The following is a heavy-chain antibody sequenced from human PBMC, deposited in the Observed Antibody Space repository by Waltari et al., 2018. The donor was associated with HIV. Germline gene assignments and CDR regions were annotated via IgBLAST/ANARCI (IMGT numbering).Heavy chain of an antibody. CDR2: LIPIIGTA. CDR3: ARDDDGDYESYYYGMDV. J-gene: IGHJ6*02. D-gene: IGHD4-17*01. Sequence: QVQLVQSGAEVKKPGSSVKVSCKASGGTFSSYAISWVRQAPGQGLEWMGGLIPIIGTANYAEKVQGRVTITADESTSTAYMELSSLRSEDTAVYYCARDDDGDYESYYYGMDVWGQGTTVTVSS. V-gene: IGHV1-69*13. CDR1: GGTFSSYA.